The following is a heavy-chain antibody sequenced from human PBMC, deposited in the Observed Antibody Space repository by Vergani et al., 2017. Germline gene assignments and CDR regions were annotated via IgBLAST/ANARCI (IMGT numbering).Heavy chain of an antibody. CDR2: ISGSGGST. J-gene: IGHJ5*02. Sequence: VQLVESGGGVVQPGRSLRLSCAASGFTFSSYGMHWVRQAPGKGLEWVSAISGSGGSTSYADSVKGRFTISRDNSKNTLYLQMNSLRAEDTAVYYCAKSGAYYYDSSGYSRLNWFDPWGQGTLVTVSS. V-gene: IGHV3-23*04. CDR1: GFTFSSYG. D-gene: IGHD3-22*01. CDR3: AKSGAYYYDSSGYSRLNWFDP.